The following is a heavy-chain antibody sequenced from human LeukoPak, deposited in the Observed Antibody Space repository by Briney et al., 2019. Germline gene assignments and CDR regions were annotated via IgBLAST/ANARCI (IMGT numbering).Heavy chain of an antibody. CDR2: LSGSGGGT. Sequence: GGSLRLSCAASGFTFSSYAMSWVRQAPGKGLEWVSGLSGSGGGTYYADSVKGRFTISRHHSKNTLYLQMNSLRAEDTAVYYCAKANYDILTGTDYWGQRTLVTVSS. D-gene: IGHD3-9*01. V-gene: IGHV3-23*01. CDR1: GFTFSSYA. CDR3: AKANYDILTGTDY. J-gene: IGHJ4*02.